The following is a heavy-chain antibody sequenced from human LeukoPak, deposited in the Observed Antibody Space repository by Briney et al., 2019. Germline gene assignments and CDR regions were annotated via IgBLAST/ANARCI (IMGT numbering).Heavy chain of an antibody. D-gene: IGHD3-10*01. CDR2: IYYSGST. Sequence: SETLSLTCTVSGGSISSNSYYWGWIRQPPGKGLEWIGSIYYSGSTYYNPSLKSRVTISVDTSKNQFSLNLSSVTAADTAVYYCARRMVRGTQFDYWGQGTLVTVSS. V-gene: IGHV4-39*01. J-gene: IGHJ4*02. CDR3: ARRMVRGTQFDY. CDR1: GGSISSNSYY.